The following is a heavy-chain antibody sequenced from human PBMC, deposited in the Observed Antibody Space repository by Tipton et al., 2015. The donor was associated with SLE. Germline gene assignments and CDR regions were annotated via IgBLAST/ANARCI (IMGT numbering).Heavy chain of an antibody. CDR2: IYYTGTT. D-gene: IGHD6-13*01. CDR3: ARGRYSSSSYGDYFDY. J-gene: IGHJ4*02. Sequence: TLSLTCTVSGGSINTGGYYWSWIRQLPGKGLEWIGYIYYTGTTYYNPSVKSRVTIPLDTSKNQFSLQLNSVTAADTAVYFCARGRYSSSSYGDYFDYWGQGTLVTVSS. CDR1: GGSINTGGYY. V-gene: IGHV4-31*03.